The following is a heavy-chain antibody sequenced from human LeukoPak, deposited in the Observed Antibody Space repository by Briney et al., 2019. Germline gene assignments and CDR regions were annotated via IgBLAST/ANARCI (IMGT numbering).Heavy chain of an antibody. V-gene: IGHV3-21*06. D-gene: IGHD5-18*01. CDR3: ARSKVIQADALDV. CDR1: GFSFSNYW. Sequence: GGSLRLSCVVSGFSFSNYWMTWARQAPGKGLEWVSSISSSASHIHYADSVKGRFTISRDNAKNSLSLQLNSLRAEDTAVYFCARSKVIQADALDVWGQGTTVTISS. CDR2: ISSSASHI. J-gene: IGHJ6*02.